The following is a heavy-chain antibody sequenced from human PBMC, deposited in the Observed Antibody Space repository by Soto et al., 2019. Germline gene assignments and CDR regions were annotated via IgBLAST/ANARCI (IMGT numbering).Heavy chain of an antibody. Sequence: SVKVSCKASGYTFTNYGISWVRQAPGQGLEWMGRIIPILGVANYAQKFKGRVTITADKSTSTAYMELSSLRSEDTAVYYCAIETYRLRYFDWLSSGMDVWGQGTTVTVSS. CDR3: AIETYRLRYFDWLSSGMDV. V-gene: IGHV1-69*04. D-gene: IGHD3-9*01. J-gene: IGHJ6*02. CDR1: GYTFTNYG. CDR2: IIPILGVA.